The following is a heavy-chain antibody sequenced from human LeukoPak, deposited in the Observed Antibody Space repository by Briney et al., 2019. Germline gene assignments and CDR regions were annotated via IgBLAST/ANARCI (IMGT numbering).Heavy chain of an antibody. J-gene: IGHJ6*02. CDR2: INHSGST. V-gene: IGHV4-34*01. CDR1: GGSFSGYY. CDR3: ARDFGDSSGSYYYYYGMDV. D-gene: IGHD3-22*01. Sequence: SETLSLTCAVYGGSFSGYYWSWIRQPPGKGLEWIGEINHSGSTNYNPSLKSRVTISVDTPKNQFSLKLSSVTAADTAVYYCARDFGDSSGSYYYYYGMDVWGQGTTVTVSS.